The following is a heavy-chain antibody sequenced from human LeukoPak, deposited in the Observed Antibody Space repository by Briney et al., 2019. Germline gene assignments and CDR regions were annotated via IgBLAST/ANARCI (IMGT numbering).Heavy chain of an antibody. CDR2: ISYDGSNK. Sequence: PGRSLRLSCAASGFTFSSYGMHWVRQAPGKGLEWVAVISYDGSNKYYADSVKGRFTISRDNSKNTLYLQMNSLRAEDTAVYYCARERRVWAFDWGQGTLVTVSS. D-gene: IGHD3-16*01. CDR3: ARERRVWAFD. V-gene: IGHV3-30*03. J-gene: IGHJ4*02. CDR1: GFTFSSYG.